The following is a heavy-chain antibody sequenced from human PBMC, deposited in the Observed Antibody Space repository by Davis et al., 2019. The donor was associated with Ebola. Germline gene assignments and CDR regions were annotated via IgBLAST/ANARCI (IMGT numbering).Heavy chain of an antibody. D-gene: IGHD4-17*01. CDR1: GGSISSGGYY. CDR2: IYYSGST. Sequence: SETLSLTCTVSGGSISSGGYYWGWIRQHPGKGLEWIGYIYYSGSTYYNPSLKSRVTIPVDTSKNQFSLKLSSVTAADTAVYYCAREATVTTPAGRVYYYYGMDVWGQGTTVTVSS. CDR3: AREATVTTPAGRVYYYYGMDV. V-gene: IGHV4-31*03. J-gene: IGHJ6*02.